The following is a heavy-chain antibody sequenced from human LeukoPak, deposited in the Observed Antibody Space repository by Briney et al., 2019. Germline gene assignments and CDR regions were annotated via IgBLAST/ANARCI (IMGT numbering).Heavy chain of an antibody. D-gene: IGHD3-3*01. CDR1: GYTFTSYD. V-gene: IGHV1-69*05. J-gene: IGHJ1*01. Sequence: GASVKVSCKASGYTFTSYDINWVRQATGQGLEWMGGIIPIFGTANYAQKFQGRVTITTDESTSTAYMELSSLRSEDTAVYYCASGTIFGVVMRAEYFQHWGQGTLVTVSS. CDR2: IIPIFGTA. CDR3: ASGTIFGVVMRAEYFQH.